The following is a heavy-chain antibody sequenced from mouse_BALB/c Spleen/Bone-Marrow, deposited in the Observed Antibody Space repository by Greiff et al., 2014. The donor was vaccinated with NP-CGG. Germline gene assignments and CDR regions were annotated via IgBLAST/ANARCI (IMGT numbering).Heavy chain of an antibody. CDR1: GFTFSSYG. D-gene: IGHD4-1*01. J-gene: IGHJ2*01. CDR2: ISSGGSYT. Sequence: EVHLVESGGDLVKPGGSLKLSCAASGFTFSSYGMSWVRQTPDKRLEWVATISSGGSYTYYPDSVKGRFTISRDNAKNTLYLQMSSLKSEDTAMYYCARLGRDYFDYWGQDTTLTVSS. CDR3: ARLGRDYFDY. V-gene: IGHV5-6*01.